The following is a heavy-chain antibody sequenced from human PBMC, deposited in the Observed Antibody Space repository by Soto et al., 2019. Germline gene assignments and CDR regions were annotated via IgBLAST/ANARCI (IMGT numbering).Heavy chain of an antibody. V-gene: IGHV1-69*02. CDR1: GGTFSTYP. D-gene: IGHD3-10*01. J-gene: IGHJ3*02. CDR2: IIPILDIT. Sequence: QVQLVQSGAEVKKPGSSVKVSCKTSGGTFSTYPITWLRQAPGQGLEWVGRIIPILDITDSAQKFQGRVTITADKSTNTAYMELSSLRSEDPAVYYYTRAAASVGSESAFDIWGQGTMVPVSS. CDR3: TRAAASVGSESAFDI.